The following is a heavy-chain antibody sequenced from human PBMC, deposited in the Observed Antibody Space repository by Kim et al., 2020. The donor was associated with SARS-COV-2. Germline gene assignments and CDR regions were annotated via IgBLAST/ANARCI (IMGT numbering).Heavy chain of an antibody. D-gene: IGHD3-22*01. Sequence: GGSLRLSCAASGFTFSDYYMSWIRQAPGKGLEWVSYINSRSSHINYADSVKGRFTTSRDNAKKSLYLEMNSLRDEDTAVYYCARDQHYYDSSGYYPPDYWGQGTLVTVSS. CDR2: INSRSSHI. CDR3: ARDQHYYDSSGYYPPDY. J-gene: IGHJ4*02. CDR1: GFTFSDYY. V-gene: IGHV3-11*06.